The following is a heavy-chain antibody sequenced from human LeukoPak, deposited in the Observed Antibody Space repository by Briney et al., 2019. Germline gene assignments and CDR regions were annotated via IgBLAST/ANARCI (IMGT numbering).Heavy chain of an antibody. D-gene: IGHD5-18*01. J-gene: IGHJ4*02. CDR1: GFTVSSNY. Sequence: GGSLRLSCAASGFTVSSNYMSWVRQAPGKGLEWVSVIYSGGSTYYADSVKGRFTISRDNSMNTLYLQMNSLRAEDTAVYYCAKDDRIQTRRYSYNYWGQGTLVTVSS. CDR2: IYSGGST. V-gene: IGHV3-53*01. CDR3: AKDDRIQTRRYSYNY.